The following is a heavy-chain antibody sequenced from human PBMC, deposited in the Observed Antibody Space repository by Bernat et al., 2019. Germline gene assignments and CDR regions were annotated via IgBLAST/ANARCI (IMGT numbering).Heavy chain of an antibody. Sequence: QLQLQESGPGLVKPSETLSLTCTVSAGSISSNNYFWGWIREPPGKGLEWIGSVYSSGSTYYNPSLKGRLTISVDTSKNQFSLKLTSVTAADTAVYYCARGSITIFGVVMPIDYWGQGTLVTVSS. D-gene: IGHD3-3*01. CDR3: ARGSITIFGVVMPIDY. CDR2: VYSSGST. J-gene: IGHJ4*02. CDR1: AGSISSNNYF. V-gene: IGHV4-39*01.